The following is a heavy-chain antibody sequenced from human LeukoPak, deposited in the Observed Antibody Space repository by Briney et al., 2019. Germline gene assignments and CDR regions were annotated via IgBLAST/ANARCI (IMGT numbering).Heavy chain of an antibody. CDR2: IYYSGST. D-gene: IGHD3-10*01. CDR3: ARTIWFGELSYFDY. V-gene: IGHV4-59*08. J-gene: IGHJ4*02. CDR1: GGSISSYY. Sequence: SETLSLTCTVSGGSISSYYWSWIRQPPGKGLEWIGYIYYSGSTNYNPSLKSRVTISVDTSKNQFSLKLSSVTAADTAVYYCARTIWFGELSYFDYWGQGTLVSVSS.